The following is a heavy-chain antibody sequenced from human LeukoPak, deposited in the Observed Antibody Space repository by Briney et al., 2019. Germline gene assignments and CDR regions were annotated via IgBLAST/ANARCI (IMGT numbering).Heavy chain of an antibody. CDR3: AKDLSSGTGRGFDH. CDR2: ISGSGGST. CDR1: GFTFSSYA. J-gene: IGHJ4*02. V-gene: IGHV3-23*01. D-gene: IGHD3/OR15-3a*01. Sequence: PGRSLRLSCAASGFTFSSYAMSWVRQAPGKGLEWVSAISGSGGSTYYADSVKGRFTISRDNSKNTLYLQMNSLRAEDTALYYCAKDLSSGTGRGFDHWGQGTLVSVSS.